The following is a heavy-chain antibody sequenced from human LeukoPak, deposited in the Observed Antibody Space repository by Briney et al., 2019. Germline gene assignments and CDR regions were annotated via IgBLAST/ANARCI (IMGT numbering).Heavy chain of an antibody. CDR1: GFTLSRYS. V-gene: IGHV3-48*01. CDR3: GRGGSYYNEAFDI. CDR2: ISSSSSTK. J-gene: IGHJ3*02. D-gene: IGHD1-26*01. Sequence: GGSLRLSCAASGFTLSRYSMNWVRQAPGKGLERVSYISSSSSTKYYADSVKGRFTISRDNAKKSLYLQMNSLRAEDTAVYYCGRGGSYYNEAFDIWGQGTMVIVSS.